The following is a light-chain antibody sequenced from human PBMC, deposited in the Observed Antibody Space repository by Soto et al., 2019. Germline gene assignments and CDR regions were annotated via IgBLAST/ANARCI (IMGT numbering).Light chain of an antibody. CDR2: GSS. Sequence: EIVLTQSPGTLSLSPGERATLSCRASQSVSSSYLAWYQKNPGQAPRLLIYGSSSMATGIPDRFSGSGYGTYFTLTISRLEPEDFAVYYCQQYGSSPAITFGQGTQLEIK. CDR3: QQYGSSPAIT. V-gene: IGKV3-20*01. J-gene: IGKJ5*01. CDR1: QSVSSSY.